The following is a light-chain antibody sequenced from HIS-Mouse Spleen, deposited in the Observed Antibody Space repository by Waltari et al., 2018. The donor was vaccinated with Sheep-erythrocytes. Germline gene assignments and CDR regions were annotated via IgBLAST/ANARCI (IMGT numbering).Light chain of an antibody. CDR2: RNN. CDR1: SSNIGSNY. J-gene: IGLJ1*01. CDR3: AAWDDSLSGPV. Sequence: QSVLTQPPSASGTPGQRVTISCSGSSSNIGSNYVYWYQQLPGTAPKPLIYRNNQRPSGVPARFSGSKSGTSASLAISGLRSEDEADYYCAAWDDSLSGPVFGTGTKVTVL. V-gene: IGLV1-47*01.